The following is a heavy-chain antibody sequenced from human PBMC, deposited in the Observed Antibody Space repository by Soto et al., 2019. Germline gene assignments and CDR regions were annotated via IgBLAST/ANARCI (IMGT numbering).Heavy chain of an antibody. Sequence: PSETLSLTCTVSGGPISSYYWSWIRQPPGKGLEWIGYIYYSGSTNYNPSLKSRVTISVDTSKNQFSLKLSSVTAADTAVYYCASSSHYDSSGYYSYFDYWGQGTLVTV. D-gene: IGHD3-22*01. CDR3: ASSSHYDSSGYYSYFDY. CDR2: IYYSGST. J-gene: IGHJ4*02. V-gene: IGHV4-59*01. CDR1: GGPISSYY.